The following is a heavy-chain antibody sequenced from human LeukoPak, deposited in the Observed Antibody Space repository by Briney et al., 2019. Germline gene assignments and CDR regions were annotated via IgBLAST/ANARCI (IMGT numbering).Heavy chain of an antibody. CDR3: ARGLYDSSGPNPNP. V-gene: IGHV1-69*05. CDR2: IIPIFGTA. D-gene: IGHD3-22*01. J-gene: IGHJ5*02. Sequence: SVKVSCKASGGTFSSYAISWVRQAPGQGLEWMGGIIPIFGTANYAQKFQGRVTITTDESTSTAYMELSSLRSEDAAVYYCARGLYDSSGPNPNPWGQGTLVTVSS. CDR1: GGTFSSYA.